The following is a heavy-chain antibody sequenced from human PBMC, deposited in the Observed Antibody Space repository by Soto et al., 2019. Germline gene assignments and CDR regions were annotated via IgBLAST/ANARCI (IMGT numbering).Heavy chain of an antibody. J-gene: IGHJ4*02. CDR2: IYYSGST. D-gene: IGHD3-16*02. Sequence: SETMSVTWTVSGGSISSYYWSWIRKNTGKGMEWIGYIYYSGSTNYNTSLKSRVTINRETSANTAYMELSSLTSEDTAMYYCTRSAISPSGGLIGPFDYWGQGNLVTVSS. CDR1: GGSISSYY. V-gene: IGHV4-59*01. CDR3: TRSAISPSGGLIGPFDY.